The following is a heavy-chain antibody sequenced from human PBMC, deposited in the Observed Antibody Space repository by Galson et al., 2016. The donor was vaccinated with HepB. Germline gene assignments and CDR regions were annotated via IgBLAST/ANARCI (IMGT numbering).Heavy chain of an antibody. CDR1: SGSLRDYY. J-gene: IGHJ4*02. V-gene: IGHV4-34*01. CDR2: INYYGDT. D-gene: IGHD3-16*02. CDR3: ARHRQIYQASALAY. Sequence: SETLSLTCGVSSGSLRDYYWNWIRQSPGRGLEWIGEINYYGDTNYNPSLGSRVTISRDAFNSQFSLKLSSVTVADTAVYYCARHRQIYQASALAYWGQGTLVTVSS.